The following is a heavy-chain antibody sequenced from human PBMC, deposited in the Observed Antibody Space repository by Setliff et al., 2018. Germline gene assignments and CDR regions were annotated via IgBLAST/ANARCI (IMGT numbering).Heavy chain of an antibody. V-gene: IGHV4-34*01. CDR3: ARDRSTVIRGVTSFFYYYMDV. CDR1: GGTFSDYH. J-gene: IGHJ6*03. CDR2: INHRGST. D-gene: IGHD3-10*01. Sequence: SETLSLTCAAYGGTFSDYHWTWIRQSPEKGLEWIGEINHRGSTNYNPSLKSRVTISVDTSKNQFSLKLSSVTAADTAVYYCARDRSTVIRGVTSFFYYYMDVWGGGTTVTVSS.